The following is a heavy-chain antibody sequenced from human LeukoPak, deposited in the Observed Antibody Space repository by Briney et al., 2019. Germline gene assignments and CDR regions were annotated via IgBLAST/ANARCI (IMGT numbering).Heavy chain of an antibody. CDR3: TIYYYGSGRRYFDD. CDR2: ISASGGST. CDR1: GFAFSNYA. D-gene: IGHD3-10*01. V-gene: IGHV3-23*01. J-gene: IGHJ4*02. Sequence: GGSLRVSCSASGFAFSNYATHWVRQAPGQGLEWVSTISASGGSTYYADSVKGRFTISRDNSKNTLYLQMNSLRAEDTAVYYCTIYYYGSGRRYFDDWGQGTLVTVSS.